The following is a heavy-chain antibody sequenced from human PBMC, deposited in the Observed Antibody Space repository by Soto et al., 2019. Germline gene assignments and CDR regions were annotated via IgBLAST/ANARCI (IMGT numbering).Heavy chain of an antibody. V-gene: IGHV1-69*01. CDR3: ARARRAARNYYYGMDV. CDR1: GGTFSSYA. Sequence: QVQLVQSGAEVKKPGSSVKVSCKASGGTFSSYAISWVRQAPGQGLEWMGGIIPIFGTANYAQKFQGRVTITADESTSTAYMELSCLRSEDTAVYYCARARRAARNYYYGMDVWGQGTTVTVSS. J-gene: IGHJ6*02. D-gene: IGHD6-13*01. CDR2: IIPIFGTA.